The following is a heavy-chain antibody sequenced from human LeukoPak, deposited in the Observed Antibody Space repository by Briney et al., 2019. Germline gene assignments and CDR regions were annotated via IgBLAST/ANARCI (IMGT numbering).Heavy chain of an antibody. CDR3: ARVAGSHYDSSGQPLPLDL. CDR1: GFTFSSYS. V-gene: IGHV3-21*01. J-gene: IGHJ2*01. Sequence: GGSLRLSCAASGFTFSSYSMNWVRQAPGKGLEWVSSISSSSSYIYYADSVKGRFTISRDNAKNSLYLQMNSLRAEDTAVYYCARVAGSHYDSSGQPLPLDLWGRGTLVTVSS. CDR2: ISSSSSYI. D-gene: IGHD3-22*01.